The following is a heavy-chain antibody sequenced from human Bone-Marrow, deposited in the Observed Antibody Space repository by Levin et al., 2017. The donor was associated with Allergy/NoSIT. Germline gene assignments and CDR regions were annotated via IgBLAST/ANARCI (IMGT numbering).Heavy chain of an antibody. CDR2: MNSDGSTT. J-gene: IGHJ4*01. Sequence: GGSLRLSCAASGFTFSSTWMHWVRQAPGKGLIWVSRMNSDGSTTDYADSVKGRFTISRDNAKNTLYLQMNSLRAEDTAVYFCATAGQYYFDNWGQGTLVTVSS. V-gene: IGHV3-74*01. CDR1: GFTFSSTW. CDR3: ATAGQYYFDN.